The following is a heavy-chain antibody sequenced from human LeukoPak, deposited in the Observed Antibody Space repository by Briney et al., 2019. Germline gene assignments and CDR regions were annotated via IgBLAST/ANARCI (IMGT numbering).Heavy chain of an antibody. Sequence: PGGSLRLSCAASGFTFNTYSMNWVRQAPGKGLEWVSSISSSSSYMSHADAVKGRFTISRDNAKNSLYLQMNSLRTEDTAVYYCARDITGTPDYWGQGTLVTVSS. CDR2: ISSSSSYM. CDR1: GFTFNTYS. CDR3: ARDITGTPDY. D-gene: IGHD1-20*01. J-gene: IGHJ4*02. V-gene: IGHV3-21*01.